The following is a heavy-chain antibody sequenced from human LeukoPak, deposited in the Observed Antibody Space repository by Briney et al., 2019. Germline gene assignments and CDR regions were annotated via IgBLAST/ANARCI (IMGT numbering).Heavy chain of an antibody. Sequence: PSETLSLTCTVSGGSVRSGSYYWSWIRQPPGKGLEWIVYIFYTGSTNYNPSLKSRVTISVDTSKNQFSLKLSSVTAADTAVYYCARETYSSGWYWFDPWGQGTLVTVSS. J-gene: IGHJ5*02. CDR1: GGSVRSGSYY. V-gene: IGHV4-61*01. CDR2: IFYTGST. CDR3: ARETYSSGWYWFDP. D-gene: IGHD6-19*01.